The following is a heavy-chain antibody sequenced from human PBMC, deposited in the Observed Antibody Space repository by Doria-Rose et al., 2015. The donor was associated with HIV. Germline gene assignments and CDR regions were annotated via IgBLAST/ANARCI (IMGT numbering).Heavy chain of an antibody. D-gene: IGHD6-13*01. V-gene: IGHV2-26*01. Sequence: QVTLKGPGPVLVKPTETLTLTCTVSGVSLSSPGMGVSWIRQPPGKALEWLANIFSGDERSYKTSLKSRLTISRGTSKRQVVLTMTDMDPVDTATYYCARIKSSRWYHKYYFDFWGQGTLVIVSA. CDR2: IFSGDER. CDR3: ARIKSSRWYHKYYFDF. CDR1: GVSLSSPGMG. J-gene: IGHJ4*02.